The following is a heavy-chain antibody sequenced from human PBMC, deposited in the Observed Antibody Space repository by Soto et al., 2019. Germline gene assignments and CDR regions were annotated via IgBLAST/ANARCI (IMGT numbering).Heavy chain of an antibody. CDR2: ITYDGSKK. CDR3: AKGTENWADSNWYEH. Sequence: QVQLVESGGGVVQPGRSLRLSCAASGFTFTTFGIHWVRQAPGKGLECVAVITYDGSKKYSDSVKGRFTISRDTSEHVFYLQMNSLRTDDTAVYYCAKGTENWADSNWYEHWGQGTLVNVSS. V-gene: IGHV3-30*18. D-gene: IGHD2-2*01. CDR1: GFTFTTFG. J-gene: IGHJ5*02.